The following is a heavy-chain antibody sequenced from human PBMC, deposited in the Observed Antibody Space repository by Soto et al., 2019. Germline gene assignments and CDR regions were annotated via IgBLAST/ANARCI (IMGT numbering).Heavy chain of an antibody. D-gene: IGHD3-22*01. CDR2: IYSGGST. CDR1: GGSISGHY. CDR3: ARDGKMPDTSGYYLD. V-gene: IGHV4-59*11. Sequence: SETLSLTCTVSGGSISGHYLSWIRQPPGRRLYWIGYIYSGGSTNYNPALMSRATISVDTSKNQFSLRLSSVTSADTAVYYCARDGKMPDTSGYYLDWGLGTLVTVSS. J-gene: IGHJ4*02.